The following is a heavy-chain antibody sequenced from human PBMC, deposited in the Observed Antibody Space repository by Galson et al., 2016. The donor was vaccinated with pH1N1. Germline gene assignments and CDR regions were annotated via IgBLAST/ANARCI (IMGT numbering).Heavy chain of an antibody. J-gene: IGHJ6*02. V-gene: IGHV1-69*13. CDR3: ARPDQGAPYYYYGMDV. CDR1: GGTFSSYAIGGYA. CDR2: IIPMFPTP. Sequence: SVKVSCKASGGTFSSYAIGGYAISWVRQAPGQGLEWMGGIIPMFPTPTYAQKFQGRVTITADASTSTAYMELGSLRSEDTAVYYCARPDQGAPYYYYGMDVWGQGTTVTVSS. D-gene: IGHD3-16*01.